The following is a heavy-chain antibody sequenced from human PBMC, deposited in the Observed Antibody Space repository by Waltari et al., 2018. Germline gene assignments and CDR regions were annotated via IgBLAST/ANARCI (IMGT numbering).Heavy chain of an antibody. D-gene: IGHD2-8*02. CDR2: VDPEDGEK. Sequence: QVQLVQSGTEVKKPGASVKVSCKVSGTSLTGVSIHWLRQAPGKGLEWMGGVDPEDGEKIYAQKFQGRVTMTEDTSTDTAYMELSRLRSEDTAIYYCATVYCGGGACYKYQYYYGLDVWGQGTTVTV. CDR3: ATVYCGGGACYKYQYYYGLDV. J-gene: IGHJ6*02. V-gene: IGHV1-24*01. CDR1: GTSLTGVS.